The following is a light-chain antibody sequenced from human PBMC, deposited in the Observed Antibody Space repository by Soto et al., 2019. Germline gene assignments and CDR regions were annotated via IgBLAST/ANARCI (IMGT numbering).Light chain of an antibody. Sequence: DIQMTQSPSTLSASVGDRVTITCRASQSISSWLAWYQQKPGKAPKLLIYDASSLESGVPSRFSGSGSGTEFTLTISNLQPDDFATYYCQQYNSYSGYTFGHGTKLEIK. CDR3: QQYNSYSGYT. CDR1: QSISSW. V-gene: IGKV1-5*01. CDR2: DAS. J-gene: IGKJ2*01.